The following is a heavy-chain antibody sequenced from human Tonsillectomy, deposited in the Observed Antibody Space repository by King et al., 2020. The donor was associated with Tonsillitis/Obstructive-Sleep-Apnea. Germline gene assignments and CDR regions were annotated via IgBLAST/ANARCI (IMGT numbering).Heavy chain of an antibody. J-gene: IGHJ2*01. D-gene: IGHD6-6*01. CDR3: ARDPYSSSPDWYFDL. CDR2: IGTAGDT. V-gene: IGHV3-13*04. CDR1: GFTFSNYD. Sequence: VQLVESGGGLVQPGGSLRLSCAASGFTFSNYDMHWVRQGIGKGLEWVSAIGTAGDTYYPGSVKGRFTISRENAKNSLYLQMNSLRAGDTAVYYCARDPYSSSPDWYFDLWGRGTLVTVSS.